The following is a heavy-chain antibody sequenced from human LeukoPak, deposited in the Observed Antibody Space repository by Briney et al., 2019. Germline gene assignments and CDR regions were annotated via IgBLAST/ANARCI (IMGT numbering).Heavy chain of an antibody. CDR2: IKHSGST. CDR3: AGRRVTIFGEVIRSRRHYFDP. CDR1: GGSFSGFY. V-gene: IGHV4-34*01. D-gene: IGHD3-3*01. J-gene: IGHJ5*02. Sequence: PSETLSFTCAVYGGSFSGFYWSWIRQPPGKGLEWIGEIKHSGSTNYNQSLKSRVTMSLATSKSQCSLKLSSVTAADTAVYYCAGRRVTIFGEVIRSRRHYFDPWGQGTLVTVSS.